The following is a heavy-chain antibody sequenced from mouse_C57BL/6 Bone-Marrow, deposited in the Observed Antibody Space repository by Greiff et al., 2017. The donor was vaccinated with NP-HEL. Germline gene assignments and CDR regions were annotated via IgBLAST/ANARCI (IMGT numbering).Heavy chain of an antibody. CDR1: GYTFTSYW. CDR2: IHPNSGST. Sequence: QVQLKQPGAELVKPGASVKLSCKASGYTFTSYWMHWVKQRPGQGLEWIGMIHPNSGSTNYNEKFKSKATLTVDKSSSTAYMQLSSLTSEDSAVYYCASHSNYRGYFDYWGQGTTLTVSS. D-gene: IGHD2-5*01. V-gene: IGHV1-64*01. CDR3: ASHSNYRGYFDY. J-gene: IGHJ2*01.